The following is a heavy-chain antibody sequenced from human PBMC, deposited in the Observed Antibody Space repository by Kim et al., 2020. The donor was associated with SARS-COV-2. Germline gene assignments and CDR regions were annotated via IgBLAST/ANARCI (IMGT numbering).Heavy chain of an antibody. Sequence: SFQGQVTISADKSISTAYLQWSSLKASDTAMYYCARQGEVDYYYYGMDVWGQGTTVTVSS. D-gene: IGHD1-26*01. J-gene: IGHJ6*02. CDR3: ARQGEVDYYYYGMDV. V-gene: IGHV5-51*01.